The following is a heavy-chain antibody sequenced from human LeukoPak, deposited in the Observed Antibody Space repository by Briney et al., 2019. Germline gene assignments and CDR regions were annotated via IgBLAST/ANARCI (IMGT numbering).Heavy chain of an antibody. CDR3: ARVAGKNDFWSGYYGGVDY. V-gene: IGHV4-30-2*01. D-gene: IGHD3-3*01. Sequence: SQTLSLTCTVSGGSISSGGYYWSWIRQPPGKGLEWIGYIYHSGSTYYNPSLKSRVTISVDRSKNQFSLKLSSVTAADTAVYYCARVAGKNDFWSGYYGGVDYWGQGTLVTVSS. CDR2: IYHSGST. CDR1: GGSISSGGYY. J-gene: IGHJ4*02.